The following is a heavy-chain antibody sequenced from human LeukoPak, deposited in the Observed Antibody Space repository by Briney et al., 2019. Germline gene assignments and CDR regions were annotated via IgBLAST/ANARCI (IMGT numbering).Heavy chain of an antibody. D-gene: IGHD2-2*01. CDR3: AREGYCSSTSCSPDAFDI. CDR2: ISSSGSTI. J-gene: IGHJ3*02. V-gene: IGHV3-11*01. CDR1: GFTFSDYY. Sequence: GGSLRLSCAASGFTFSDYYMSWTRQAPGKGLEWVSYISSSGSTIYYADSVKGRFTISRDNAKNSLYLQMNSLRAEDTAVYYCAREGYCSSTSCSPDAFDIWGQGTMVTVSS.